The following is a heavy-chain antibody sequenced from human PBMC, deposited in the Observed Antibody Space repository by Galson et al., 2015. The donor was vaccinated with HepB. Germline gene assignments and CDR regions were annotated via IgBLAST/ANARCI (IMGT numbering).Heavy chain of an antibody. CDR1: GFSLTTRGMR. J-gene: IGHJ6*04. D-gene: IGHD3-22*01. V-gene: IGHV2-70*04. CDR2: IDWDDEK. Sequence: PALVKPTQTLTLTCTFSGFSLTTRGMRVSWIRQPPGKALEWLARIDWDDEKFYSTSLKTRLAISKDTSKNQVVLTMTNMDPVDTATYYCARSSYYDSSSSDDADYGMYVWGNGTTITVSS. CDR3: ARSSYYDSSSSDDADYGMYV.